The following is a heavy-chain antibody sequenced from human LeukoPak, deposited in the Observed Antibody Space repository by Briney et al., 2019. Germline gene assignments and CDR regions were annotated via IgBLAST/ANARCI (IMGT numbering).Heavy chain of an antibody. J-gene: IGHJ6*02. Sequence: SLRLSCAASGFTFSDYYMSWIRQAPGTGLEWGSYISSSSSYTNYADSVKGRFTISRDNAKNSLYLQMNSLRAEDTAVYYCARSLRLPRYYYGMDVWGQGTTVTVSS. D-gene: IGHD3-3*01. V-gene: IGHV3-11*03. CDR2: ISSSSSYT. CDR1: GFTFSDYY. CDR3: ARSLRLPRYYYGMDV.